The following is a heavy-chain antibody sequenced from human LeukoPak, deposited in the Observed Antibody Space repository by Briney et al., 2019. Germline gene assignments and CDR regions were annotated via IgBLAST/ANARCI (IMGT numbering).Heavy chain of an antibody. Sequence: ASVKVSCKASGYTFTTYEIHWVRQAPGQGLEWMGWMNPNSGNTAYVQKFQGRVTMTRTTSINTAYMELSGLRSEDTAVYYCARDRFDDSNGYYYHYYYYMDVWGKGTTVTVSS. J-gene: IGHJ6*03. D-gene: IGHD3-22*01. CDR3: ARDRFDDSNGYYYHYYYYMDV. CDR2: MNPNSGNT. CDR1: GYTFTTYE. V-gene: IGHV1-8*02.